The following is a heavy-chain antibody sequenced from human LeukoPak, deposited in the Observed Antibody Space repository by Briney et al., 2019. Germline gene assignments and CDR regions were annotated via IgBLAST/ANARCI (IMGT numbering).Heavy chain of an antibody. J-gene: IGHJ4*02. Sequence: PGGSLRLPCTASGFALDEHGMSWVRQVPGKGLEWVSGINWSGGSTGYADPLRGRFTISRDNAKNSLYLQMDSLRAEDTALYYCARAPITSPFYFDYWGQGTLVTVSS. D-gene: IGHD2-2*01. V-gene: IGHV3-20*04. CDR3: ARAPITSPFYFDY. CDR1: GFALDEHG. CDR2: INWSGGST.